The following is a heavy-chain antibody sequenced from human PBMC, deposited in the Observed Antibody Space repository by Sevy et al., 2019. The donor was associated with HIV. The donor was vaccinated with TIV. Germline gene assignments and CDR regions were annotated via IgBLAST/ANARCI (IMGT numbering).Heavy chain of an antibody. CDR3: VRERSSTYYDFWSGYSPGAFDI. CDR1: GFTVSSNY. J-gene: IGHJ3*02. V-gene: IGHV3-53*01. Sequence: GGSLRLSCAASGFTVSSNYMSWVRQAPGKGLEWVSVIYSGGSTYYADSVKGRFTISRDNSKNTRYLQMNSLRAKDTAVYYCVRERSSTYYDFWSGYSPGAFDIWGQGTMVTVSS. CDR2: IYSGGST. D-gene: IGHD3-3*01.